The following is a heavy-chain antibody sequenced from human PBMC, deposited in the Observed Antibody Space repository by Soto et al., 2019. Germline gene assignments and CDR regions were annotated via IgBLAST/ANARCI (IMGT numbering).Heavy chain of an antibody. Sequence: QVQLVQSGAEVKKPGSSVKVSCKASVGTFSSYTISWVRQAPGQGLEWMGRIIPILGIANYAQKFQGRVTITADKSTSTAYMELSSLRSEDTAVYYCASHLAVADSSNWGQGTLVTVSS. CDR2: IIPILGIA. CDR1: VGTFSSYT. CDR3: ASHLAVADSSN. V-gene: IGHV1-69*02. J-gene: IGHJ4*02. D-gene: IGHD6-19*01.